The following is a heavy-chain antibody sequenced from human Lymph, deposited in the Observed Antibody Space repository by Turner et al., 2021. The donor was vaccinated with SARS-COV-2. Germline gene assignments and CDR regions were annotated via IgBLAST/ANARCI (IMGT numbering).Heavy chain of an antibody. J-gene: IGHJ3*02. CDR2: IYSGGST. CDR3: ARDNPHDAFDI. Sequence: EVQPVETGGGWIQPGGSLRLSCAASGFNVSSNYMSWVRQAPGKGLEWVSVIYSGGSTFYADSVRGRFTSSRDNSKNTLYLQMNSLRAEDTAVYYCARDNPHDAFDIWGQGTMVTVSS. V-gene: IGHV3-53*02. CDR1: GFNVSSNY.